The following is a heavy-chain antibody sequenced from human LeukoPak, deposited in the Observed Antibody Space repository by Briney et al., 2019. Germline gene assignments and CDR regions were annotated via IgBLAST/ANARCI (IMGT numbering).Heavy chain of an antibody. CDR2: IYYSGST. Sequence: PSETLSVTCTVSGGSISSYYWSWIRQPPGKGLEWIGYIYYSGSTNYNPSLKSRVTISVDTSKKQFSLKLSSVTAADTAVYYCARGYSSSSGRPDYWGQGTPVTVSS. CDR1: GGSISSYY. V-gene: IGHV4-59*08. D-gene: IGHD6-6*01. J-gene: IGHJ4*02. CDR3: ARGYSSSSGRPDY.